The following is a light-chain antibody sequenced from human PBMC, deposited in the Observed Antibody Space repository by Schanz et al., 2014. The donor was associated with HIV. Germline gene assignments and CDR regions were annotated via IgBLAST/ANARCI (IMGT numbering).Light chain of an antibody. V-gene: IGLV1-44*01. J-gene: IGLJ3*02. CDR3: ATWDDSLEGWV. Sequence: QSVLTQPPSASGTPGQRVTISCSGSSSNFRSNAVNWHQQLPGTAPRLVIYNTFHRPSGVPDRFSGSQSGTSASLAISGLQSEDESDFFCATWDDSLEGWVFGGGTQLTVL. CDR1: SSNFRSNA. CDR2: NTF.